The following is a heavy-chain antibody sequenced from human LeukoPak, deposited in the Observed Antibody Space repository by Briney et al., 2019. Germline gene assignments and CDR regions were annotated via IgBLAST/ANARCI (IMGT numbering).Heavy chain of an antibody. Sequence: PSETLSLTCTVSGDSISGFYWNWIRQSPGKGLEWIGYMHYTGNTNYNPSLKSRVSITVDTSKNEFSLKLSSVTAADTAVYYCARHQWVPAFDVWGHGTMVTVSS. CDR2: MHYTGNT. D-gene: IGHD1-26*01. CDR3: ARHQWVPAFDV. V-gene: IGHV4-59*08. CDR1: GDSISGFY. J-gene: IGHJ3*01.